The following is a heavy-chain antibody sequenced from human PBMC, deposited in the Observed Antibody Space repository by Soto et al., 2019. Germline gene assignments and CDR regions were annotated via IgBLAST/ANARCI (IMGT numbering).Heavy chain of an antibody. J-gene: IGHJ5*02. CDR1: GFTFSSYA. CDR2: ISYDGSNK. D-gene: IGHD4-17*01. CDR3: ATLTTVLGGNWFDP. Sequence: QVQLVESGGGVVQPGRSLRLSCAASGFTFSSYAMHWVRQAPGKGLEWVAVISYDGSNKYYADSVKGRFTISRDNSKNTLYLQMNSLGAEDTAVYYCATLTTVLGGNWFDPWGQGTLVTVSS. V-gene: IGHV3-30-3*01.